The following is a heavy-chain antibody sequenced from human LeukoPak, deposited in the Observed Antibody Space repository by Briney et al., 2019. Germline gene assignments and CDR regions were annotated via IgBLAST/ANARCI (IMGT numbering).Heavy chain of an antibody. V-gene: IGHV4-31*03. Sequence: ASETLSLTCTVSGGSVSSVGYYWSWIRQHPVKGLERIGYIYHSGNTQYNPSLKSRVTISVDTSKNQFSLKLSSVTAADTAVYYCARDRGSGLRYFDYWGQGTLVTVSS. D-gene: IGHD3-22*01. CDR1: GGSVSSVGYY. CDR2: IYHSGNT. J-gene: IGHJ4*02. CDR3: ARDRGSGLRYFDY.